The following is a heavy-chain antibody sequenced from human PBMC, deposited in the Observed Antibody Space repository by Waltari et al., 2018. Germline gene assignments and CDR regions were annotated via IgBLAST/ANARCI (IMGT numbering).Heavy chain of an antibody. D-gene: IGHD3-10*01. CDR3: ATARSPGWFDS. Sequence: QESGPGLVKPSETLSLTCGVSGDSVSSDRYWGWIRQPPGKGLEWIGGISHRGGAYSNPSLKRRVTISLDTSNNHFSLKLNSVTAAETAVYYWATARSPGWFDSWGQGALVLVSP. CDR2: ISHRGGA. CDR1: GDSVSSDRY. J-gene: IGHJ5*01. V-gene: IGHV4-38-2*01.